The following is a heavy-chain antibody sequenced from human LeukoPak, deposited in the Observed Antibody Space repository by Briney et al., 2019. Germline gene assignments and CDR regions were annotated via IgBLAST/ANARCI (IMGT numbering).Heavy chain of an antibody. CDR2: INHSGST. CDR1: GGSFSGYY. J-gene: IGHJ3*02. D-gene: IGHD2-2*01. V-gene: IGHV4-34*01. CDR3: AKPEGSINAFDI. Sequence: SETLSLTCAVYGGSFSGYYWSWIRPPPGKGLEWIGEINHSGSTNYNPSLKSRVTISVDTSKNQFSLKLSSVTAADTAVYYCAKPEGSINAFDIWGQGTMVTVSS.